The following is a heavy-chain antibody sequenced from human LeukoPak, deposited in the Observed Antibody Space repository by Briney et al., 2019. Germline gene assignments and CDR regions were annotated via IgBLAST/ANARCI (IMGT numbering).Heavy chain of an antibody. CDR3: AKCINPFAVTWDY. CDR2: ISGSGGST. V-gene: IGHV3-23*01. CDR1: GFTFSNYA. J-gene: IGHJ4*02. D-gene: IGHD2-21*02. Sequence: PGGSRRLSCAASGFTFSNYAMSWVRQAPGKGLEWVSAISGSGGSTYYANSVKGRFTISGDNSKNTLYLQMNSLRAEDTAVYYCAKCINPFAVTWDYWGQGTLVTVSS.